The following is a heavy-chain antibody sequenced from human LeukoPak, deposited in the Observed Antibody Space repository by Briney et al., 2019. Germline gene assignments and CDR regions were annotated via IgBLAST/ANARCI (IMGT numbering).Heavy chain of an antibody. CDR1: SGSISRQY. D-gene: IGHD3-10*01. V-gene: IGHV4-59*11. J-gene: IGHJ3*02. CDR3: AREIRFAFDI. Sequence: PSETLSLTCTVSSGSISRQYWSWIRRPPGKGLEWIGFIYYSGSTNYNPSLKSRVTISVDTSKNQFSLKLSSVTAADTAVYYCAREIRFAFDIWGQGTMVTVSS. CDR2: IYYSGST.